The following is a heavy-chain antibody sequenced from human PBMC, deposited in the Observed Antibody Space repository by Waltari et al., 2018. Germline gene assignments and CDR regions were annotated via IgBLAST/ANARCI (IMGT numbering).Heavy chain of an antibody. V-gene: IGHV1-8*03. CDR3: ARGASGGSHFDY. J-gene: IGHJ4*02. CDR1: GYTFTSYD. Sequence: QVQLVQSGAEVKKPGASVKVSCKASGYTFTSYDINWVRQATGHGLEWMGWMNPNSRNKGDAQKCQGRVTITRNTSISTAYMELSSLRSEDTAVYYCARGASGGSHFDYWGQGTLVTVSS. D-gene: IGHD3-10*01. CDR2: MNPNSRNK.